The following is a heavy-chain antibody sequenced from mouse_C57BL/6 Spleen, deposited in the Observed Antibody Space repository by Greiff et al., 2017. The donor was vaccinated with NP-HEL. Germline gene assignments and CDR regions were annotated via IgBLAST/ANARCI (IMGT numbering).Heavy chain of an antibody. J-gene: IGHJ3*01. V-gene: IGHV1-9*01. CDR3: ERGSYDYDRAWFAY. CDR2: IFPGSGST. D-gene: IGHD2-4*01. CDR1: GYTFTGYW. Sequence: QVQLQQSGAELMKPGASVKLSCKATGYTFTGYWIEWVKQRPGHGLEWIGEIFPGSGSTNYNEKFKGKATFTADTSSNTAYMQLSSLTTEDSAIYYCERGSYDYDRAWFAYWGQGTPVTVSA.